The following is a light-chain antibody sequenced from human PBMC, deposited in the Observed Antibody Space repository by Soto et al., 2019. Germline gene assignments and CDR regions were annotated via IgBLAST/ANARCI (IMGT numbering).Light chain of an antibody. J-gene: IGKJ1*01. CDR1: QSVSSSY. Sequence: EIVLTQSPGTLSLSPGARATLTGRASQSVSSSYLAWYQQKPGHAPRLLIYGASNRATGIPDRFSGSGSGTDFTLTISRLEPEDFAVYYCQQYGSSGTFGQGTKLDI. CDR3: QQYGSSGT. CDR2: GAS. V-gene: IGKV3-20*01.